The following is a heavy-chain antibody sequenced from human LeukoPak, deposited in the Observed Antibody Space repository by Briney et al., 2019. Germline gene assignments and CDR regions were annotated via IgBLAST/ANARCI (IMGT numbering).Heavy chain of an antibody. D-gene: IGHD3-22*01. Sequence: PGGSLRLSCAASGFTFSSSAMSWVRQAPGKGLYWVSAISGSGTGTYYADSVKGRFTISRDNAKNSLYLQMNSLRAEDTAVYYCARESSGYFYWGQGTLVTVS. J-gene: IGHJ4*02. CDR1: GFTFSSSA. CDR2: ISGSGTGT. V-gene: IGHV3-23*01. CDR3: ARESSGYFY.